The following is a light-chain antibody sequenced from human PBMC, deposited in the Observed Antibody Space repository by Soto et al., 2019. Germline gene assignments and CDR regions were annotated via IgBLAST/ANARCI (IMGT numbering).Light chain of an antibody. CDR3: QQYNNRPHT. Sequence: EIVMTQSPVTLSVSPGERATLSCRASQSISSTLAWYQLKPGQSPRLLIYDASTRATGIPARFSGSGSGTEFTLTISSLQSEDFAFYYCQQYNNRPHTFGQGTKVEIK. V-gene: IGKV3-15*01. CDR2: DAS. J-gene: IGKJ1*01. CDR1: QSISST.